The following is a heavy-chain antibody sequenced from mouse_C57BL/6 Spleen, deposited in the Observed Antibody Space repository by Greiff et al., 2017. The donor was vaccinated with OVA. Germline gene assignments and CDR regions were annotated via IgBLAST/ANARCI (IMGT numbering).Heavy chain of an antibody. V-gene: IGHV1-80*01. CDR3: ASSNYYGSSYYAMDY. D-gene: IGHD1-1*01. CDR1: GYAFSSYW. CDR2: IYPGDGDT. Sequence: QVQLQQSGAELVKPGASVKISCKASGYAFSSYWMNWVKQRPGKGLEWIGQIYPGDGDTNYNGKFKGKATLTADKSSITAYMQLSSLTSEDSAVYFCASSNYYGSSYYAMDYWGQGTSVTVSS. J-gene: IGHJ4*01.